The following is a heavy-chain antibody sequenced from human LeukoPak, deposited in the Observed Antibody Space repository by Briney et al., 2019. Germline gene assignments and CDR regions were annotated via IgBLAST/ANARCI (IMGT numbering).Heavy chain of an antibody. V-gene: IGHV3-30*03. CDR3: VRVAYTSDWHFDY. CDR2: ISCHGDIK. Sequence: GGSLRLSCAASGFTFSNYGMHWVRQAPGKGLEWVAVISCHGDIKYYGDSVKGRFTISRDDSQTTLYLQMNSLRAEDTAVYHCVRVAYTSDWHFDYWGQGTLVTVSS. J-gene: IGHJ4*02. CDR1: GFTFSNYG. D-gene: IGHD6-19*01.